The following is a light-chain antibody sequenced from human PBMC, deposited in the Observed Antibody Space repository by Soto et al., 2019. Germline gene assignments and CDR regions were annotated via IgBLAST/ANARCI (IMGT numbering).Light chain of an antibody. J-gene: IGLJ3*02. V-gene: IGLV6-57*01. CDR1: SGSIASHF. Sequence: NFMLTQPHSVSESPGRTVTISCIRSSGSIASHFVQWYQQRPGSSPTTVIYEDRQRPSGVPDRFSGSIDSSSNSASLTISGLKTEDEADYYCQSYDGAKLIWVFGGGTKVTVL. CDR2: EDR. CDR3: QSYDGAKLIWV.